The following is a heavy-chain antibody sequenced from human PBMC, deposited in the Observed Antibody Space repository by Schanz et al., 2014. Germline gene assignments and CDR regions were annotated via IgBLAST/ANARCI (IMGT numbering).Heavy chain of an antibody. Sequence: QVQLVQSGAEVKKPGASVKLSCKASNYIFTKYYIHCVRQAPGQGLEWMGLNNPYDDTIDYAKKFQGRFTMTRDTSTTTVYMELSSLRSDDTAMYYCVTEKRMESGTWAKAFDIWGQGTWVTVSS. CDR1: NYIFTKYY. CDR2: NNPYDDTI. D-gene: IGHD3-3*01. V-gene: IGHV1-46*01. CDR3: VTEKRMESGTWAKAFDI. J-gene: IGHJ3*02.